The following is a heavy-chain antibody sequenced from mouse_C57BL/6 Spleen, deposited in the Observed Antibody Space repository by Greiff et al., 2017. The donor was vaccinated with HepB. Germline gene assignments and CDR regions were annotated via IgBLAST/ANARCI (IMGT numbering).Heavy chain of an antibody. CDR2: IYPGSGNT. J-gene: IGHJ4*01. D-gene: IGHD2-2*01. V-gene: IGHV1-66*01. CDR1: GYSFTSYY. CDR3: ARKIYYGYDGAMDY. Sequence: QVQLQQSGPELVKPGASVKISCKASGYSFTSYYIHWVKQRPGQGLEWIGWIYPGSGNTKYNEKFKGKATLTADTSSSTAYMQLSSLTSEDSAVYYCARKIYYGYDGAMDYWGQGTSVTVSS.